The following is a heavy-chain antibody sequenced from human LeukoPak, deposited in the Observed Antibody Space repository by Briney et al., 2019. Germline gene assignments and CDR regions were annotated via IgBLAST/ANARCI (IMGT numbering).Heavy chain of an antibody. CDR3: AKSWLGEGVERD. D-gene: IGHD3-10*01. V-gene: IGHV3-23*01. J-gene: IGHJ6*02. Sequence: GGSLRLSCAASGFTFRSYAMNWVRQAPGKGLEWISVISDSGYTTHYADSVKGRFTISRDNSKNTLYLQMNSLRAGDTAVYYCAKSWLGEGVERDWGQGTTVTVSS. CDR2: ISDSGYTT. CDR1: GFTFRSYA.